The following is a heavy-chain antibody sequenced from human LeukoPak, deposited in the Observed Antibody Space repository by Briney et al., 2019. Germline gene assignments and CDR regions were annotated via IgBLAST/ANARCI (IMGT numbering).Heavy chain of an antibody. J-gene: IGHJ4*02. Sequence: GGSLRLSCAASGFTFSNYRMSWVRQAPGKGLEWVANIKQDGSENYNVDSVKGRFTISRDDAKNSLYLQMNSLTAEDTAVYYCARGETTTTTWNYWGQGTLVTVSS. CDR2: IKQDGSEN. V-gene: IGHV3-7*03. CDR1: GFTFSNYR. CDR3: ARGETTTTTWNY. D-gene: IGHD1-1*01.